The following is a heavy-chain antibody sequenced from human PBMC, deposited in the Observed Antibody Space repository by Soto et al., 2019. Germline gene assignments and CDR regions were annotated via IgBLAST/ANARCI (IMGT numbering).Heavy chain of an antibody. V-gene: IGHV4-59*01. D-gene: IGHD5-18*01. CDR2: FHFSGST. J-gene: IGHJ4*01. Sequence: QVQLQESGPGLVKPSETLSLTCTVSGGSINGYYWTWLRQSPTNGLEWIGYFHFSGSTKYNPSLGSRLTISADKSKNQISLTLSSVTAADTAVYYCARASGYSYGYDDFFDNWGQGTLANVSS. CDR3: ARASGYSYGYDDFFDN. CDR1: GGSINGYY.